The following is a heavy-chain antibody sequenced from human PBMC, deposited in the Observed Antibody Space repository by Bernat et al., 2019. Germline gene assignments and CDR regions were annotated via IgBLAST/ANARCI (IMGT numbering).Heavy chain of an antibody. CDR1: GGSISSSSYY. D-gene: IGHD3-9*01. CDR2: IYYSGST. J-gene: IGHJ4*02. CDR3: ARRRYFDGGSFDY. Sequence: QLQLQESGPGLVKPSETLSLTCTVSGGSISSSSYYWGWIRQPPGKGLEWIGSIYYSGSTYYNPSLKSRVTISVDTSKNQFSLKLSSVTAADTAVYYCARRRYFDGGSFDYWGQGTLVTVSS. V-gene: IGHV4-39*01.